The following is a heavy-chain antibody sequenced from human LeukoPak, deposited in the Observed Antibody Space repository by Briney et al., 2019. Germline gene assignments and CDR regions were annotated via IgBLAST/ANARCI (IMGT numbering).Heavy chain of an antibody. J-gene: IGHJ4*02. D-gene: IGHD1-26*01. CDR1: GFTFSSYA. CDR3: ARAPEADRGDGYSGF. V-gene: IGHV3-30-3*01. CDR2: ISYDGSNK. Sequence: QSGGSLRLPCAASGFTFSSYAMHWVRQAPGKGLEWVAVISYDGSNKYYADSVKGRFTISRDNSKNTLYLQMNSLRAEDTAVYYCARAPEADRGDGYSGFWGQGTLVTVSS.